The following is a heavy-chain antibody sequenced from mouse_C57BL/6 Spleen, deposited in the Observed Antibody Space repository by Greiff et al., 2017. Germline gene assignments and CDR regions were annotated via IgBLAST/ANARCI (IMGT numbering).Heavy chain of an antibody. D-gene: IGHD1-1*01. V-gene: IGHV5-4*01. CDR3: ARESTTVVAYYFDY. CDR2: ISDGGSYT. Sequence: EVMLVESGGGLVEPGGSLKLSCAASGFTFSSYAMSWVRQTPEKRLEWVATISDGGSYTYYPDNVKGRFTISRDNAKNKLYLQMRHLKSEDTAMYYCARESTTVVAYYFDYWGQGTTLTVAS. CDR1: GFTFSSYA. J-gene: IGHJ2*01.